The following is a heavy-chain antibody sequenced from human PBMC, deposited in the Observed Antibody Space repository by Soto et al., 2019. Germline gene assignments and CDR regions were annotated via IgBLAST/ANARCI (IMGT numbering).Heavy chain of an antibody. CDR3: AKAGGYSNYARHYFDY. D-gene: IGHD4-4*01. CDR1: GFTFSSYG. CDR2: ISYDGSNK. V-gene: IGHV3-30*18. Sequence: GGSLRLSCAASGFTFSSYGMHWVRQAPGKGLEWVAVISYDGSNKYYADSVKGRFTISRDNSKNTLYLQMNSLRAEDTAVYYWAKAGGYSNYARHYFDYWGQGTLVTVSS. J-gene: IGHJ4*02.